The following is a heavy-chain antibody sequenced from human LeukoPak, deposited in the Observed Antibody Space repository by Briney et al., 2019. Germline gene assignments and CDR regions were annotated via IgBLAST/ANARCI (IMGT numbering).Heavy chain of an antibody. D-gene: IGHD3-16*01. J-gene: IGHJ3*02. CDR2: IYTSGST. CDR1: GGSISSSSYY. Sequence: SETLSLTCTVSGGSISSSSYYWSWIRQPAGKGLEWIARIYTSGSTNYNPSLKSRVTISVDTSKNQFSLKLSSVTAADTAVYYCARGLRAGGPNAFDIWGQGTMVTVSS. V-gene: IGHV4-61*02. CDR3: ARGLRAGGPNAFDI.